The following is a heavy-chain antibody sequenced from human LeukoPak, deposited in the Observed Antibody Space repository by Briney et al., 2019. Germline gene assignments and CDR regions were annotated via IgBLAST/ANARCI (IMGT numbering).Heavy chain of an antibody. D-gene: IGHD3-22*01. Sequence: GESMMISCKCSGYSCTSYWIGWVRPMPGKGLEWMGIIYPGDSDTRYSPSFQGHVTISADKSISTAYLQWSSLKASDTAMYYCARRQYYDSSGSYYMDVWGKGTTVTVSS. CDR1: GYSCTSYW. CDR2: IYPGDSDT. J-gene: IGHJ6*03. CDR3: ARRQYYDSSGSYYMDV. V-gene: IGHV5-51*01.